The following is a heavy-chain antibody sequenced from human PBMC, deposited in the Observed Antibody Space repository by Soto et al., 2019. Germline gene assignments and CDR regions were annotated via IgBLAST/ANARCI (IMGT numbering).Heavy chain of an antibody. CDR1: GFTFSSYS. J-gene: IGHJ3*02. V-gene: IGHV3-21*01. D-gene: IGHD2-2*01. CDR3: ARARYCSSTSCYDDFDI. CDR2: ISSSSSYI. Sequence: GGSLRLSCAASGFTFSSYSMNWVRQAPGKGLEWVSSISSSSSYIYYADLVKCRFTISRDNAKNSLYLQMNSLRAEDTAVYYCARARYCSSTSCYDDFDIWGQGTMVTVS.